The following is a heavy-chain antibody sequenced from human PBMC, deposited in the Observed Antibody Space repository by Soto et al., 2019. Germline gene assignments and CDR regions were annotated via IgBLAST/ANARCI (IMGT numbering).Heavy chain of an antibody. Sequence: EVQLVESGGGLVKPGGSLRLSCAASGFTFSSYSMNWVRLAPGKGLEWVSSISSSSSYIYYADSVKGRFTISSDNAKNSLYLQMNSLRAEDTAVYYCASEQWAGGMDCWGQGTTVTVSS. J-gene: IGHJ6*02. CDR2: ISSSSSYI. CDR1: GFTFSSYS. D-gene: IGHD6-19*01. V-gene: IGHV3-21*01. CDR3: ASEQWAGGMDC.